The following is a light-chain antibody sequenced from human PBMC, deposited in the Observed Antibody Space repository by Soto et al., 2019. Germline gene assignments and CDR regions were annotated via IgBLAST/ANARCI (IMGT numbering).Light chain of an antibody. Sequence: QSVLTQPPSGSGAPGQRVTISCTGSSSNIGAGYDVHWYQQLPGTAPQLIIYSNTNRPSGVPDRFSGSKSGTSASLAITGLQAEDEADYYCQSYDSSLTRRVFGTGTKLTVL. CDR2: SNT. CDR3: QSYDSSLTRRV. CDR1: SSNIGAGYD. V-gene: IGLV1-40*01. J-gene: IGLJ1*01.